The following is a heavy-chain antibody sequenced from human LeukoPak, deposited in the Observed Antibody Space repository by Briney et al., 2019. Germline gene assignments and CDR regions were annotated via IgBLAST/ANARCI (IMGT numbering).Heavy chain of an antibody. CDR3: ARDIRIAAAGTALDY. V-gene: IGHV3-21*01. Sequence: GGSLRLSCAASGFTFTSYAMNWVRQAPGKGLEWVSSISSSSSYIYYADSVKGRFTISRDNAKNSLYLQMNSLRAEDTAVYYCARDIRIAAAGTALDYWGQGTLVTVSS. CDR2: ISSSSSYI. CDR1: GFTFTSYA. D-gene: IGHD6-13*01. J-gene: IGHJ4*02.